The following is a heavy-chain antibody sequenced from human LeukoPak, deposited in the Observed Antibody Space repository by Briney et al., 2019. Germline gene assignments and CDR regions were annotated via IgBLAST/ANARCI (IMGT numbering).Heavy chain of an antibody. V-gene: IGHV3-53*01. CDR3: AGGLRSGLIDY. J-gene: IGHJ4*02. Sequence: GGSLRLSCAASEFTVNNNYMSWVRQAPGKGLEWVSTIYSAGSTNYADSVKGRFTISRDNSKNTMYLQMNSLRAEYTAVYYCAGGLRSGLIDYWGQGTLVTVSS. CDR1: EFTVNNNY. D-gene: IGHD4-17*01. CDR2: IYSAGST.